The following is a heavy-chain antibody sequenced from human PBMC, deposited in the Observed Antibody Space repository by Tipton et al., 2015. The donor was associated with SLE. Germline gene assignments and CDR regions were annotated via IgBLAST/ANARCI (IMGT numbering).Heavy chain of an antibody. CDR2: IHHSGST. CDR1: GFTFSGSA. D-gene: IGHD3-3*01. Sequence: SLRLSCAASGFTFSGSAMIWVRQPPGKGLEWIGEIHHSGSTNSNPSLKSRVTISVDKSKNQFSLKVRSVTAADTAVYFCATGYEIYYYEGMDVWGQGTTVTVS. CDR3: ATGYEIYYYEGMDV. V-gene: IGHV4-4*01. J-gene: IGHJ6*02.